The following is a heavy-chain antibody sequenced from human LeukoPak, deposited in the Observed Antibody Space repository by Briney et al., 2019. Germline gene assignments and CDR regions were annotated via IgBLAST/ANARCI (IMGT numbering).Heavy chain of an antibody. V-gene: IGHV1-18*01. D-gene: IGHD6-13*01. CDR3: ARTEAWWVAAAGPGSSDY. CDR2: ISAYNGNT. J-gene: IGHJ4*02. CDR1: GYTFTNYG. Sequence: ASVKVSCKASGYTFTNYGITWVRQAPGQGLEWMGWISAYNGNTNYAQKLQGRVTMTTDTSTSTAYMELRSLRSDDTAVYYCARTEAWWVAAAGPGSSDYWGQGTLVTVSS.